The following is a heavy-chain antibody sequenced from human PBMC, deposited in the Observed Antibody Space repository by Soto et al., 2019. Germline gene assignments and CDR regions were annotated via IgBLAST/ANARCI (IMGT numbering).Heavy chain of an antibody. D-gene: IGHD5-18*01. V-gene: IGHV3-49*03. CDR2: IRSKAYGGTT. CDR1: GFTFGDYA. CDR3: TRDIAAIQGWIQLSDY. Sequence: GGSLRLSCTASGFTFGDYAMSWFRQAPGKGLEWVGFIRSKAYGGTTEYAASVKGRFTISRDDSKSIAYLQMNSLKTEDTAVYYCTRDIAAIQGWIQLSDYWGQGTLVTVSS. J-gene: IGHJ4*02.